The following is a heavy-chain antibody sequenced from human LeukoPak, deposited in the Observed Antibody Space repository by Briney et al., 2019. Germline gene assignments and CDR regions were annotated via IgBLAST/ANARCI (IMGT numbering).Heavy chain of an antibody. CDR2: MNRDWSST. CDR1: GFNFSSYW. V-gene: IGHV3-74*01. CDR3: ATSRTFDY. J-gene: IGHJ4*02. Sequence: PGGSLRLSCAASGFNFSSYWMHWVRQSPGKGLVWVSGMNRDWSSTSYADSVKGRFTISRDNAKNTVYLQMNSLRAEDTAVYHCATSRTFDYWGQGTLVTVSS.